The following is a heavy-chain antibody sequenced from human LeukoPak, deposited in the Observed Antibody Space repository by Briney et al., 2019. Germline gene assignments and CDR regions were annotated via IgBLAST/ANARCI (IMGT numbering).Heavy chain of an antibody. CDR3: ARRGYYDSSGYDY. J-gene: IGHJ4*02. V-gene: IGHV3-21*01. Sequence: GGSLRLSCTASGFTFSRSSMNWVRQAPGKGLEWVSSISTSSSYIYYADSVKGRFTISRDNAKNSLYLQINSLRAEDTAIYYCARRGYYDSSGYDYWGQGTLVTVSS. D-gene: IGHD3-22*01. CDR2: ISTSSSYI. CDR1: GFTFSRSS.